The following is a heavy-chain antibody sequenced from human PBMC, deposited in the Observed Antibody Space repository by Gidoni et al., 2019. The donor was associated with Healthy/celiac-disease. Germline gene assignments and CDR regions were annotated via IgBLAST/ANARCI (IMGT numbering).Heavy chain of an antibody. J-gene: IGHJ4*02. Sequence: QVQLQESGPGLVKPSGTLSLTCAVSGGSISSSNWWSWVRQPPGKGLEWIGEIYHSGSTNYNPSLKSRVTISVDKSKNQFSLKLSSVTAADTAVYYCALLGATASATNGYYFDYWGQGTLVTVSS. CDR3: ALLGATASATNGYYFDY. CDR2: IYHSGST. D-gene: IGHD1-26*01. V-gene: IGHV4-4*02. CDR1: GGSISSSNW.